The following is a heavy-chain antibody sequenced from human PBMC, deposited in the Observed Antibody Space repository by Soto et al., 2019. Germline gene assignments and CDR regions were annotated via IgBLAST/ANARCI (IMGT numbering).Heavy chain of an antibody. V-gene: IGHV3-30*18. CDR1: GFTFRSSG. Sequence: PGGSLRLSCAASGFTFRSSGMHWVRQAPGKGLEWVALISYDGSNKYYTDSVKGRFTISRDNSKNTLYLQMNSLRTEDTAVYYCAKDLIVVIPAAPSWFDPWGQGTPVPVYS. J-gene: IGHJ5*02. D-gene: IGHD2-2*01. CDR2: ISYDGSNK. CDR3: AKDLIVVIPAAPSWFDP.